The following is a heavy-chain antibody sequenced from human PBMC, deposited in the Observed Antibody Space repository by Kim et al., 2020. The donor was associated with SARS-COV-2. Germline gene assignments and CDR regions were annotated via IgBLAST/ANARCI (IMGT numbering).Heavy chain of an antibody. D-gene: IGHD5-12*01. V-gene: IGHV3-72*01. Sequence: GGSLRLSCAASGFTFSDHYMDWVRQAPGKGLEWVGRTRNKANSYTTEYAASVKGRFTISRDDSKNSLYLQMNSLKTEDTAVYYCARRNSGHGENYFDYWGQGTLVTVSS. CDR1: GFTFSDHY. CDR3: ARRNSGHGENYFDY. J-gene: IGHJ4*02. CDR2: TRNKANSYTT.